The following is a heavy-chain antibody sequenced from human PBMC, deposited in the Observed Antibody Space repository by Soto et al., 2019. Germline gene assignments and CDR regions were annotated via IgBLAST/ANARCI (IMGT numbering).Heavy chain of an antibody. CDR3: ARHEGYCSSTSCYYNWFDP. CDR2: IYYSGST. CDR1: GGSISSYY. D-gene: IGHD2-2*01. J-gene: IGHJ5*02. Sequence: SETLSLTCTVSGGSISSYYRSWIRQPPGKGLEWIGYIYYSGSTNYNPSLKSRVTISVDTSKNQFSLKLSSVTAADTAVYYCARHEGYCSSTSCYYNWFDPWGQGTLVTVSS. V-gene: IGHV4-59*08.